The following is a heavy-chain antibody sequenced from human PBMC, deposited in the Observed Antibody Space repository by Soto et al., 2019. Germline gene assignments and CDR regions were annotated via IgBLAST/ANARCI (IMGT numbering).Heavy chain of an antibody. CDR3: AAVVGATAFDY. J-gene: IGHJ4*02. CDR2: IWYDGSNK. Sequence: GGSLRLSCAASGFTFSSYGMHWVRQAPGKGLEWVAVIWYDGSNKYYADSVEGRFTISRDNSKNTLYLQMNSLRAEDTAVYYCAAVVGATAFDYWGQGTLVTVSS. CDR1: GFTFSSYG. V-gene: IGHV3-33*01. D-gene: IGHD1-26*01.